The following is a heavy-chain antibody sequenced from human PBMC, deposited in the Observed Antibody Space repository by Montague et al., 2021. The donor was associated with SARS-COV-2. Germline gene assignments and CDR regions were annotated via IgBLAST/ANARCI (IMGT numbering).Heavy chain of an antibody. J-gene: IGHJ3*02. CDR2: IYYSGST. CDR3: ARNITGSGNAFDI. Sequence: SETLSLTCTVSGGSVSRSTYYWGWIRQPPGKGLEWIGSIYYSGSTYYNPSIKSRVTISVDTSKNQFSLKLSSVTAADTAGYYCARNITGSGNAFDIWGQGTMVTVSS. D-gene: IGHD3-10*01. CDR1: GGSVSRSTYY. V-gene: IGHV4-39*01.